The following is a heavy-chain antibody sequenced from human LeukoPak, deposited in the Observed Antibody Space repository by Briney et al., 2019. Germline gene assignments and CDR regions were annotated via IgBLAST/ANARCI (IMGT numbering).Heavy chain of an antibody. D-gene: IGHD1-26*01. V-gene: IGHV1-69*05. CDR3: ARGPSVGATYFDY. J-gene: IGHJ4*02. CDR2: IIPIFGTA. CDR1: GGTFSSYA. Sequence: EASVKVSCKASGGTFSSYAISWVRQAPGQGLEWMGGIIPIFGTANYAQKFQGRVTITTDESTSTAYMELSSLRSEDTAVYYCARGPSVGATYFDYWGQGTLVTVSS.